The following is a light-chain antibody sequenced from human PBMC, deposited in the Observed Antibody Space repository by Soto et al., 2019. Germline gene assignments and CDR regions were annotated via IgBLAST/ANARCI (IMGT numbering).Light chain of an antibody. CDR2: EDD. CDR3: QSYNSSNVV. V-gene: IGLV6-57*01. Sequence: NFMLTQPHSVSESPGKTVTISCTRSSGSIADNFVQWYQQRPGSSPTTVIYEDDERPLGVPDRFSGSIDSSSNSASLTISGLKTEDEADYYCQSYNSSNVVFGGGTKVTVL. CDR1: SGSIADNF. J-gene: IGLJ2*01.